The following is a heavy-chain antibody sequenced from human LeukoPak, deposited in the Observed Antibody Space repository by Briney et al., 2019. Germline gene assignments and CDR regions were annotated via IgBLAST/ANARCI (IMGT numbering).Heavy chain of an antibody. CDR3: ARDGTIFGVVILRPLDY. Sequence: ASVKVSCKASGYTFTSYGISWVRQAPGQGLEWMGWISAYNGNTNYAQKLQGRVTMTTDTSTSTAYMELRSLRSDDTAVYYCARDGTIFGVVILRPLDYWGQGTLVTVSS. CDR1: GYTFTSYG. CDR2: ISAYNGNT. J-gene: IGHJ4*02. D-gene: IGHD3-3*01. V-gene: IGHV1-18*01.